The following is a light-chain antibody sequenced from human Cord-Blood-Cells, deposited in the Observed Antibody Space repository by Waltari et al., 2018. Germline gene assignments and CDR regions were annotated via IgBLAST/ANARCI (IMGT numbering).Light chain of an antibody. CDR1: QSVSSY. CDR2: DAS. J-gene: IGKJ4*01. Sequence: ELVLTQSPATLSLPPGERATLSCRASQSVSSYLAWYQQKPGQAPRLLIYDASNRATGIPARFSGSGSGTDFTLTISSLEPEDFAVYYCQQRSNWPPAFGGGTKVEIK. CDR3: QQRSNWPPA. V-gene: IGKV3-11*01.